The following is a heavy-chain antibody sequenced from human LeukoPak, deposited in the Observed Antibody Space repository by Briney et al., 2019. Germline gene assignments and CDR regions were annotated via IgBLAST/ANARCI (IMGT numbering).Heavy chain of an antibody. Sequence: ASVKVSCKGSGDIFRRYGVTWARQAPGQGPEWMGWVGPYNGDPEYAQKFQGRVTMSTDTSTDTSYMELRSLGSDDTAVYYCARPYSANWHPHPYRMDVWGQGTTVIVSS. CDR3: ARPYSANWHPHPYRMDV. CDR2: VGPYNGDP. J-gene: IGHJ6*02. D-gene: IGHD1-1*01. V-gene: IGHV1-18*04. CDR1: GDIFRRYG.